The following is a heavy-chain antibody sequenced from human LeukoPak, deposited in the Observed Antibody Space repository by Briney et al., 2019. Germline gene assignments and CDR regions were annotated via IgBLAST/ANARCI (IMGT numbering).Heavy chain of an antibody. CDR3: ARDNPVAGNRGIDY. V-gene: IGHV4-34*01. Sequence: SETLSLTCAVYGGSFSGYYWSWIRQPPGKGLEWIGEINHSGSTNYNPSLKSRVTISVDTSKNQFSLKLSSVTAADTAVYYCARDNPVAGNRGIDYWGQGTLVTVSS. CDR1: GGSFSGYY. J-gene: IGHJ4*02. CDR2: INHSGST. D-gene: IGHD6-19*01.